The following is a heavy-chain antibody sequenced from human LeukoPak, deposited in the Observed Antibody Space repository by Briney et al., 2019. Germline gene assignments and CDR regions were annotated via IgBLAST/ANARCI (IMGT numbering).Heavy chain of an antibody. CDR3: AAAFDY. CDR1: GGSISSGDYY. V-gene: IGHV4-39*01. D-gene: IGHD6-25*01. Sequence: KPSETLSLTCTVSGGSISSGDYYWGWIRQPPGKGLEWIGNTYYGGNTYYNPSLKSRVTISVDTSKNQFSLELNSVTAADTAVYYCAAAFDYWGQGTLVTVSS. CDR2: TYYGGNT. J-gene: IGHJ4*02.